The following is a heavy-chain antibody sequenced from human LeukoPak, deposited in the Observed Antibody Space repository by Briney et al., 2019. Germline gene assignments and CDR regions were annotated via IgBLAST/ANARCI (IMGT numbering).Heavy chain of an antibody. CDR3: APSNHWDYYFDY. D-gene: IGHD1-7*01. V-gene: IGHV1-2*02. CDR1: GYTFTTYG. J-gene: IGHJ4*02. Sequence: ASVKVSCKASGYTFTTYGISWVRQAPGQGLEWMGWINPNSGDTNYAQMFQGRVSMTRDTSISTAYMELSRLRSDDTAVYYCAPSNHWDYYFDYWGQGTLVTVSS. CDR2: INPNSGDT.